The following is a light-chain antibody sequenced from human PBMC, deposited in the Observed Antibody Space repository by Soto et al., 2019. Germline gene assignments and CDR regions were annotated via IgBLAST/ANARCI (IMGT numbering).Light chain of an antibody. J-gene: IGLJ3*02. Sequence: QSALTQPASVSGSPGQSITISCTGTSSDVGGYNYVSWYQQHPGKAPKLMIYDVSNRPSGVSNRFSGSKSGNTASLTISGLQAEDEADYYCSSYTSSNTGVFGGGIKLTVL. CDR2: DVS. CDR1: SSDVGGYNY. CDR3: SSYTSSNTGV. V-gene: IGLV2-14*03.